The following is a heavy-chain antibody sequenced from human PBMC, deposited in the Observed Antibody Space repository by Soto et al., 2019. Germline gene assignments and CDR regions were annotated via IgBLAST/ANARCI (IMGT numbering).Heavy chain of an antibody. Sequence: QVQLVQSGSEVKKPGASVKVSCKASGYTFTMYVIHWVRQAPGQRPEWMGWMNVGNGNTKSSQKFLGRATFTSDTSASTAYMELSSLRSEDTAVYYCARDQRRDYDFWSGYSQGFDYWGQGTLVTVSS. J-gene: IGHJ4*02. D-gene: IGHD3-3*01. CDR2: MNVGNGNT. CDR3: ARDQRRDYDFWSGYSQGFDY. V-gene: IGHV1-3*01. CDR1: GYTFTMYV.